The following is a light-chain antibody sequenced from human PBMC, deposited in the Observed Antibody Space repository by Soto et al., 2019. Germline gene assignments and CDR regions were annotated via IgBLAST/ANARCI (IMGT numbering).Light chain of an antibody. CDR1: QSVSSN. V-gene: IGKV3-15*01. CDR3: QQYNNWPPWT. J-gene: IGKJ1*01. Sequence: EIVMTQSPATLSVSPGERATLSCRASQSVSSNLAWYQQKPGQAPRLLIYGASTRATGIPARFSGSGSGTEFTPTISSLQSEYFAVYYCQQYNNWPPWTFGQGTKQEIK. CDR2: GAS.